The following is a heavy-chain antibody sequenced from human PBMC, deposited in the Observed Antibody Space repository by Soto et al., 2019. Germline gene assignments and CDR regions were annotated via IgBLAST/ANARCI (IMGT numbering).Heavy chain of an antibody. J-gene: IGHJ6*02. CDR1: GYSFTSYW. CDR2: IYPGDSDT. V-gene: IGHV5-51*01. Sequence: PGESLKISCKGSGYSFTSYWIGWVRQMPGKGLEWMGIIYPGDSDTRYSPSFQGQVTISADKSISTAYLQWSSLKASDTAMYYCARGTTPNYYYYGMDVWGQGTTVTVS. CDR3: ARGTTPNYYYYGMDV. D-gene: IGHD4-17*01.